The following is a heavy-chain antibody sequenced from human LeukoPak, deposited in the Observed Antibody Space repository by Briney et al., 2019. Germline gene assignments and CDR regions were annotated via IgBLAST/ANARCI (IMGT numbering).Heavy chain of an antibody. V-gene: IGHV1-69*04. J-gene: IGHJ4*02. CDR1: GGTFSTYA. CDR3: AADRADFDSSGYALDY. CDR2: FIPTLDKG. Sequence: AASVKVSCKTSGGTFSTYAINWVRQAPGQGLEWMGRFIPTLDKGNYAQKFQGRVTITADKATNTAYMELSSLRSEDTAVYYCAADRADFDSSGYALDYWGQGTLVTVSS. D-gene: IGHD3-22*01.